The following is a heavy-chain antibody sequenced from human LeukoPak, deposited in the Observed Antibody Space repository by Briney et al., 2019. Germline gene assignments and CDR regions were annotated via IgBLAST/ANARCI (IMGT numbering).Heavy chain of an antibody. CDR1: GYTFTTYS. CDR2: INPGGFST. CDR3: ARPISGSSGVSDY. J-gene: IGHJ4*02. V-gene: IGHV1-46*01. Sequence: ASVKVSCKASGYTFTTYSMHWVRQAPGQGLEWMGIINPGGFSTTYAQKFQGRVTLTTDTSTSTVYMELSNLRSEDTAVYYCARPISGSSGVSDYWGQGTLVTVSS. D-gene: IGHD3-22*01.